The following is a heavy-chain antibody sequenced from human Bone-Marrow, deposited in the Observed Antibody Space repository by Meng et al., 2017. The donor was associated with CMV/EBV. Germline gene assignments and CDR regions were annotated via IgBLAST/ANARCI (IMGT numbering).Heavy chain of an antibody. CDR2: ISSSGSTI. CDR3: ARSFVVVPAALDY. Sequence: GGSLRLSCAASRFNFGIHPMYWVRQAPGKGLEWVSYISSSGSTIYYADSVKGRFTISRDNAKNSLYLQMNSLRAEDTAVYYCARSFVVVPAALDYWGQGTLVTVSS. CDR1: RFNFGIHP. D-gene: IGHD2-2*01. J-gene: IGHJ4*02. V-gene: IGHV3-48*04.